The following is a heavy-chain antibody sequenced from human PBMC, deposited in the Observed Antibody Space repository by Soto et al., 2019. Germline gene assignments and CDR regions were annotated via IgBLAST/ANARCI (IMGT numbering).Heavy chain of an antibody. Sequence: QVQLVESGGGVVQPGRSLRLSCAASGFTFSSYGMHWVRQAPGKGLEWVAVIWYDGSNKYYADSVKGRFTISRDNSKHTLYLQMNSLRAEDTAVYYCARDPWVYDYIWGSYREWGYFDYWGQGTLVTVSS. CDR1: GFTFSSYG. CDR3: ARDPWVYDYIWGSYREWGYFDY. V-gene: IGHV3-33*01. D-gene: IGHD3-16*02. J-gene: IGHJ4*02. CDR2: IWYDGSNK.